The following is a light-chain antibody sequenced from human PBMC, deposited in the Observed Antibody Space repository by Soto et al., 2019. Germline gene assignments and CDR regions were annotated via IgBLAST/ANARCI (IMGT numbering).Light chain of an antibody. Sequence: DVRMTQSPATLSASVGDRVTITCRASQSISSWLAWYQQKPGKAPKLLIYDASSLESGVPSRFSGSGSGTEFTLTISSLQPDDFATYYCQQYTLYLETFGQGTKVDIK. J-gene: IGKJ1*01. CDR2: DAS. V-gene: IGKV1-5*01. CDR1: QSISSW. CDR3: QQYTLYLET.